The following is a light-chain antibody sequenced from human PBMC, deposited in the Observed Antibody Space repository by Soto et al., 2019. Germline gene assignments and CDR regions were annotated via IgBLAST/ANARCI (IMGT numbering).Light chain of an antibody. CDR1: SSDGGGYNY. CDR2: EVS. Sequence: QSVLTQPASVSGSPGQSITISCTGTSSDGGGYNYVSWYQQHPGKAPKLMIYEVSNRPSGVSNRFSGSKSGNTASLTISGLQAEDEADYYCSPYSSSSTPSYVFGTGTNVTVL. CDR3: SPYSSSSTPSYV. J-gene: IGLJ1*01. V-gene: IGLV2-14*01.